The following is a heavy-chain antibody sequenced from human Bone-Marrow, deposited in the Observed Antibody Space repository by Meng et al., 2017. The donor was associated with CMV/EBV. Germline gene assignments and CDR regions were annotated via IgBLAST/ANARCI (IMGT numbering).Heavy chain of an antibody. J-gene: IGHJ4*02. CDR1: GFTFDDYG. CDR3: ARDKRRIDY. CDR2: INWNGGST. V-gene: IGHV3-20*04. Sequence: GESLKISCAASGFTFDDYGMSWVRQAPGKGLEWVSGINWNGGSTGYADSVKGRFTISRDNAKNSLYLQMNSLRVEDTAVYYCARDKRRIDYWGQGTRVTVSS.